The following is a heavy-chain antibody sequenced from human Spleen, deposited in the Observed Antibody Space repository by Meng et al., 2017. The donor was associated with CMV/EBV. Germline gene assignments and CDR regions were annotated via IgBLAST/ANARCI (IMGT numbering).Heavy chain of an antibody. J-gene: IGHJ4*02. D-gene: IGHD4-23*01. Sequence: STFTGYYVHWVRQAPGQRLEWMGWINPKNDATYYAQKFQGSINMTRDTSISTAYVDLSSLRFNDTAIYYCARDRGGTSSNGYYFDYWGQGTLVTVSS. V-gene: IGHV1-2*02. CDR2: INPKNDAT. CDR3: ARDRGGTSSNGYYFDY. CDR1: STFTGYY.